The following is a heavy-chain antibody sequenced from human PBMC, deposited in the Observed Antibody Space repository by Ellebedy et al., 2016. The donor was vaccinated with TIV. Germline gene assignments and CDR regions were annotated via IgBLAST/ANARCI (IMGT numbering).Heavy chain of an antibody. V-gene: IGHV1-69*13. Sequence: ASVKVSCKASGGTFSSYAIDWVRQAPGQGLEWMGGRIPIFGTINYAPKFQGRVSITADDFASTAYMELSSLRSEDTAIYYCAKKDGYNYGSFDSWGQGTLVTVSS. D-gene: IGHD5-24*01. CDR2: RIPIFGTI. CDR3: AKKDGYNYGSFDS. J-gene: IGHJ4*02. CDR1: GGTFSSYA.